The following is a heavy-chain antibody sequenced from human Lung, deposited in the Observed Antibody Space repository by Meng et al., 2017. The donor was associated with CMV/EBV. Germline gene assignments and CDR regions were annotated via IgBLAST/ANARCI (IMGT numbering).Heavy chain of an antibody. CDR2: IKKDGSEK. CDR3: ARGGRTRLRYFDWLFLFDY. D-gene: IGHD3-9*01. J-gene: IGHJ4*02. V-gene: IGHV3-7*04. Sequence: GESLKISCAASGFTFSSYWMSWVRQAPGKGLEWVANIKKDGSEKYYVDSVKGRFTISRDNAKNSLYLQMNSLRAEDTAVYYCARGGRTRLRYFDWLFLFDYWGQGTLVTVSS. CDR1: GFTFSSYW.